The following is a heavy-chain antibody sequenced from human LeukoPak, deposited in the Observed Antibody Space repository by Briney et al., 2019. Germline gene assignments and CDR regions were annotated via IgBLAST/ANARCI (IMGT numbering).Heavy chain of an antibody. V-gene: IGHV3-11*01. CDR3: ARGYDSSGYNWFDP. Sequence: GGSLRLSCAASGFTFSDYYMTWIRQAPGKGLEWVSYISSSGSTIYYADSVKGRFTISRDNAKNPLYLQMNSLGAEDTAVYYCARGYDSSGYNWFDPWGQGTLVTVSS. J-gene: IGHJ5*02. D-gene: IGHD3-22*01. CDR1: GFTFSDYY. CDR2: ISSSGSTI.